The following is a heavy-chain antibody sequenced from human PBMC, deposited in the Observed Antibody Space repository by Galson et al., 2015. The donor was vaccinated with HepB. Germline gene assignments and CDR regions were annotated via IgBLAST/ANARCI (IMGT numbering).Heavy chain of an antibody. J-gene: IGHJ6*03. CDR3: ARYYYDSSGYYRPYYYYYMDV. V-gene: IGHV3-30*03. CDR1: GFTFSSYG. CDR2: ISYDGSNK. Sequence: SLRLSCAASGFTFSSYGMHWVRQAPGKGLEWVAVISYDGSNKYYADSVKGRFTISRDNSKNTPYLQMNSLRAEDTAVYYCARYYYDSSGYYRPYYYYYMDVWGKGTTVTVSS. D-gene: IGHD3-22*01.